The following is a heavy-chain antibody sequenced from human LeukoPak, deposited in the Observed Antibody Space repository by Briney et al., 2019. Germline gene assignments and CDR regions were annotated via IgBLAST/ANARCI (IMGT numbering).Heavy chain of an antibody. D-gene: IGHD2-2*01. CDR3: ASTVVPAAPNYYYYGMDV. V-gene: IGHV4-34*01. CDR2: INHSGST. Sequence: SETLSLTCAVYGGSFSGYYWSWIRQPPGKGLEWIGEINHSGSTNYNPSLKSRVTVSVDTSKNQFSLKLSSVTAADTAVYYCASTVVPAAPNYYYYGMDVWGQGTTVTVSS. J-gene: IGHJ6*02. CDR1: GGSFSGYY.